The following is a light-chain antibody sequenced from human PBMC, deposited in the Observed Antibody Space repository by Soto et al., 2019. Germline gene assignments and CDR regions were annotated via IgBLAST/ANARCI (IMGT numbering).Light chain of an antibody. V-gene: IGKV1-39*01. CDR2: GAS. J-gene: IGKJ1*01. Sequence: DIQMTQSQSSLSASVGDRVTITCRASQSVSSFLNWYQQKPGKAPNLLIYGASSLQSGVPSRFTGSRSGTDFTLTISSLQPEDFATYYCQQSYNTPWTFGQGTKVDIK. CDR1: QSVSSF. CDR3: QQSYNTPWT.